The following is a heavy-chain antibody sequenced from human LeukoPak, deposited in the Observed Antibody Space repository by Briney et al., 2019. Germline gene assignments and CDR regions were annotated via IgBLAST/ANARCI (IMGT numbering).Heavy chain of an antibody. CDR2: ISYDGSNK. D-gene: IGHD6-13*01. CDR3: ARDGSRSWYGPFDY. Sequence: GGSLRLSCAASGFTFSSYGMHWVRQAPGKGLEWVAVISYDGSNKYYADSVKGRFTISRDNSKNTLYLQMNSLRAEDTAVYYCARDGSRSWYGPFDYWGQGTLVTVSS. V-gene: IGHV3-30*03. CDR1: GFTFSSYG. J-gene: IGHJ4*02.